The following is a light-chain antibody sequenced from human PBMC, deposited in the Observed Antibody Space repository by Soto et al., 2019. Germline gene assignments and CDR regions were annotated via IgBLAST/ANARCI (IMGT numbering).Light chain of an antibody. J-gene: IGLJ3*02. Sequence: QSVLTQSPSASASLGASVKLTCTLSSGHSNYAIAWHQQRPEKGPRYLMKVNSDGSHSKGDGIPDRFSGSRSGAERYLTISSLQSEDEADYYCQTWGTGILVFGGGTKLTVL. CDR1: SGHSNYA. V-gene: IGLV4-69*01. CDR3: QTWGTGILV. CDR2: VNSDGSH.